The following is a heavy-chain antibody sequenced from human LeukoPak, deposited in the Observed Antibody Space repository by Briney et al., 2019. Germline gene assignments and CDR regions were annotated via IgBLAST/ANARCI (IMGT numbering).Heavy chain of an antibody. CDR3: ASNRYDYVWGSYHPWYFDY. D-gene: IGHD3-16*02. J-gene: IGHJ4*02. V-gene: IGHV4-34*01. Sequence: SETLSLTCAVYGGSFSGYYWSWIRQPPGKGLEWSGEINHSGSTNYNPSLKSRVTISVDTSKNQFSLKLSSVTAADTAVYYCASNRYDYVWGSYHPWYFDYWGQGTLVTVPS. CDR2: INHSGST. CDR1: GGSFSGYY.